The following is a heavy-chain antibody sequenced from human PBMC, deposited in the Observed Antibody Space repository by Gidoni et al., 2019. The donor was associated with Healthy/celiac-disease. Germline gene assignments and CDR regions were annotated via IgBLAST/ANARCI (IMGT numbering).Heavy chain of an antibody. CDR1: GFTFGDYA. CDR3: TRGGPYYDFWSGYYPLDY. D-gene: IGHD3-3*01. CDR2: IRSKAYGGTT. J-gene: IGHJ4*02. V-gene: IGHV3-49*04. Sequence: EVPLVESGGGLVQPGRSLRLSCPASGFTFGDYAMSWVRQAPGKGLEWVGFIRSKAYGGTTEYAASVKGRFTISRDDSKSIAYLQMNSLKTEDTAVYYCTRGGPYYDFWSGYYPLDYWGQGTLVTVSS.